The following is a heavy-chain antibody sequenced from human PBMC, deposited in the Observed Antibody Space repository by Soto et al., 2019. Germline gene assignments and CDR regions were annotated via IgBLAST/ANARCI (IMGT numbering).Heavy chain of an antibody. Sequence: GGSLRLSCAASGFTFSSYGMHWVRQAPGKGLEWVAVIWYDGSNKYYADSVKGRFTISRDNSKNTLYLQMNSLRAEDTAVYYCARDGGLGGQSTPGDNYYYGMDVWGQGTTVTVSS. D-gene: IGHD3-16*01. V-gene: IGHV3-33*01. CDR2: IWYDGSNK. CDR3: ARDGGLGGQSTPGDNYYYGMDV. J-gene: IGHJ6*02. CDR1: GFTFSSYG.